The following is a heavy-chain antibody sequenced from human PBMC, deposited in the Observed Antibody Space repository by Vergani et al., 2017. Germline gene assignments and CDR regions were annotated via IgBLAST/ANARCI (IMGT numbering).Heavy chain of an antibody. CDR1: GGSISSYY. CDR3: AGTPGWGSYIFAY. J-gene: IGHJ4*02. CDR2: IYYSGST. D-gene: IGHD1-26*01. V-gene: IGHV4-59*01. Sequence: QVQLQESGPGLVKPSETLSLTCTVPGGSISSYYWSWIRQPPGKGLDWIGYIYYSGSTNYNPSLKSRVTISVDTSKNQFSLKLSSVTAADTAVYYCAGTPGWGSYIFAYCGQGTLVTVSS.